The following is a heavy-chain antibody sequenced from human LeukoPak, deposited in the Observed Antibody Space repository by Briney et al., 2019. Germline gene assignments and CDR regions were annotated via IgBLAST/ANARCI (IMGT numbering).Heavy chain of an antibody. Sequence: PGGSLRLSCAASGFTFSSYGMHWVRQAPGKGLEWVAVISYDGSNKYYADSVKGRFTISRDNSKNTLYLQMNSLRAEDTAVYYCAKDVMEITGTTDYDYWGQGTLVTVSS. J-gene: IGHJ4*02. CDR3: AKDVMEITGTTDYDY. CDR1: GFTFSSYG. CDR2: ISYDGSNK. V-gene: IGHV3-30*18. D-gene: IGHD1-20*01.